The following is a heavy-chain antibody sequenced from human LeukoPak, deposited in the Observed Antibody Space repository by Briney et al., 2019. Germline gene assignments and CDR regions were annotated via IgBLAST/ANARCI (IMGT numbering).Heavy chain of an antibody. V-gene: IGHV3-11*04. D-gene: IGHD2-15*01. CDR3: ARDIAPGHFDP. CDR2: ISSSGSTI. Sequence: GGSLRLSCAASGFTFSDYYMSWIRQAPGKGLEWVSYISSSGSTIYYADSVKGRFTISRDNAKNSLYLQMNSPRAEDTAVYYCARDIAPGHFDPWGQGTLVTVSS. CDR1: GFTFSDYY. J-gene: IGHJ5*02.